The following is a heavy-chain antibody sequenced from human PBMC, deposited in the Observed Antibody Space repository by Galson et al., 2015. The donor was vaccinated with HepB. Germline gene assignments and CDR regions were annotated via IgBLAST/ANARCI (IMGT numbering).Heavy chain of an antibody. D-gene: IGHD6-19*01. Sequence: SVKVSCKASGYTFTSYGISWVRQAPGQGLEWMGWISAYNGNTNYAQKLQGRVTMTTDTSTSTAYMELRSLRSDDTAVYYCARDLIGLEGIAVAGTGVGIGYWGQGTLVTVSS. J-gene: IGHJ4*02. CDR2: ISAYNGNT. V-gene: IGHV1-18*04. CDR1: GYTFTSYG. CDR3: ARDLIGLEGIAVAGTGVGIGY.